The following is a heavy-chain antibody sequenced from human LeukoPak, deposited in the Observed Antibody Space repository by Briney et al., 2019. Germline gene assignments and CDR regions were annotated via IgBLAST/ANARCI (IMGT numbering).Heavy chain of an antibody. CDR3: ARDSFGVNAFSI. Sequence: SETLSLTCTVSGDSSSHYWTWIRQPAGKGLEWIGRIYTTGSTNYNTSLKSRVTMSVDTSKNQFSLELSSVTAADTAVYYCARDSFGVNAFSIWGQGTVVTVSS. J-gene: IGHJ3*02. CDR1: GDSSSHY. D-gene: IGHD3-10*01. CDR2: IYTTGST. V-gene: IGHV4-4*07.